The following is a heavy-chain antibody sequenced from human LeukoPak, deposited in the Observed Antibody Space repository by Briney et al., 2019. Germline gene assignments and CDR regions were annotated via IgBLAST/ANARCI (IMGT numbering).Heavy chain of an antibody. V-gene: IGHV1-18*01. D-gene: IGHD3-22*01. CDR1: GYTFTSYG. CDR2: ISAYNGNT. CDR3: ARAYYYDSSGYWSHFDY. Sequence: ASVKVSCKASGYTFTSYGISWVRQAPGQGLEWMGWISAYNGNTNYAQKIQGRVTMTTDTSTSTAYMELRSLRSDDTAVYYCARAYYYDSSGYWSHFDYWGQGTLVTVSS. J-gene: IGHJ4*02.